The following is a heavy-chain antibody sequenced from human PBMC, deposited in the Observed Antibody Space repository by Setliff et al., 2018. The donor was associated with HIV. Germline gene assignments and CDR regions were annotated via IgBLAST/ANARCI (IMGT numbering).Heavy chain of an antibody. CDR3: AREGYSGSYFNYYYYLDV. V-gene: IGHV1-18*01. CDR2: INAYNGNT. CDR1: GYTFTSYG. Sequence: VASVKVSCKASGYTFTSYGITWARQAPGQGLEWMGWINAYNGNTNYAQELQGRVTMTTDTSTSTVYMELRSLRSDDTAVYYCAREGYSGSYFNYYYYLDVWGKGTTVTVSS. J-gene: IGHJ6*03. D-gene: IGHD1-26*01.